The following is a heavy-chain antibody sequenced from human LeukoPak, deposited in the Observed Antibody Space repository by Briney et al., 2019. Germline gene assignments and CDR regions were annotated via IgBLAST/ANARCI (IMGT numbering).Heavy chain of an antibody. D-gene: IGHD2-15*01. CDR2: IYSDGNT. V-gene: IGHV3-66*01. Sequence: GGSLRLSCAASGFTVSSNYMSWVRQAPGKGLEWVSVIYSDGNTYYADSVKGRFTISRDNSKNTLYLQMNSLRAEDTAVYYCAKDEPGYCSGGSCYLYWGQGTLVTVSS. CDR3: AKDEPGYCSGGSCYLY. J-gene: IGHJ4*02. CDR1: GFTVSSNY.